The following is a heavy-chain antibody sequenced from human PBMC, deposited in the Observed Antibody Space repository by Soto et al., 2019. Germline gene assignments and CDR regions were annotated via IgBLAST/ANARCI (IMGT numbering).Heavy chain of an antibody. CDR1: GYSFPSYW. J-gene: IGHJ4*02. D-gene: IGHD1-1*01. CDR2: IYPGDSDT. V-gene: IGHV5-51*01. Sequence: GESLKISCKGLGYSFPSYWIVWVRQMPGKGLELMGIIYPGDSDTRYSPSFQGQVTISADKSTSTAYLQWSSLKASDTAMYYCARKVTTGTTGGPFDYWGQGTLVTVSS. CDR3: ARKVTTGTTGGPFDY.